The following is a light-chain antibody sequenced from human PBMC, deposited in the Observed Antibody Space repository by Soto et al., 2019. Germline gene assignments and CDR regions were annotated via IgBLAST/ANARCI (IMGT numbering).Light chain of an antibody. Sequence: QAVVTQPASVSGSPGQSITISCTGTSSDVGGYNYVSWYQQHPGKAPKLMIYEVGNRPSGVSNRFSASKSGNTASLTISGLQAEDEADYYCSSYTGSNTVVFGGGTKVTVL. CDR1: SSDVGGYNY. CDR2: EVG. V-gene: IGLV2-14*01. J-gene: IGLJ2*01. CDR3: SSYTGSNTVV.